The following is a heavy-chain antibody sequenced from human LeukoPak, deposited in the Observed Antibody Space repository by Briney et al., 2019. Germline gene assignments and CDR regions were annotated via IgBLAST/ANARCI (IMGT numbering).Heavy chain of an antibody. Sequence: SETLSLTYTVSGGSISGSYWSWIRQPRGKGLEWIAYMYHSGSTNYNPSLKSRVTISIDTSKNQFSLKLSSLTAADTAIYYCARGIESYGDFGYWGQGILVTVSS. CDR2: MYHSGST. D-gene: IGHD4-17*01. J-gene: IGHJ4*02. CDR3: ARGIESYGDFGY. V-gene: IGHV4-59*01. CDR1: GGSISGSY.